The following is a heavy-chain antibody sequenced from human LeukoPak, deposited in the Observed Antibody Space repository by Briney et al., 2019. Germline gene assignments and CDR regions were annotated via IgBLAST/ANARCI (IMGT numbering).Heavy chain of an antibody. CDR1: GGSISGGKYY. CDR2: IYYTGSA. CDR3: ARRDGYNSPLAY. D-gene: IGHD5-24*01. Sequence: PSETLSLTCTVSGGSISGGKYYWSWIRQPPGKGLEWMGYIYYTGSAYYNPSLKSRLTMSVDTSKNQFSLKLNSVTAADTAVYYCARRDGYNSPLAYWGQGTLVTVSS. V-gene: IGHV4-30-4*01. J-gene: IGHJ4*02.